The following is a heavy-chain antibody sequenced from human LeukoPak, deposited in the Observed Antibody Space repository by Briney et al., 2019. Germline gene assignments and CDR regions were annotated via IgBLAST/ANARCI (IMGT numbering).Heavy chain of an antibody. J-gene: IGHJ4*02. CDR3: ARWAGYCSITNCYTAFDF. V-gene: IGHV1-69*13. D-gene: IGHD2-2*02. CDR1: GGTFSNYA. Sequence: SVKVSCKASGGTFSNYAINWVRQAPGQGLEWMGGITPIFGAANYAQRFQGRVTITADESTSTAYMELSSLRSEDTAVYYCARWAGYCSITNCYTAFDFWGQGTLVTVSS. CDR2: ITPIFGAA.